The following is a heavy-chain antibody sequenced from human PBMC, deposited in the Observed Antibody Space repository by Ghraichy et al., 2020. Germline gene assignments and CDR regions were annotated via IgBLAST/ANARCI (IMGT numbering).Heavy chain of an antibody. J-gene: IGHJ3*02. CDR1: GFTFTNYA. Sequence: GESLNISCVGSGFTFTNYALTWVRQAPGKGLEWVSSFSGSGNNTYSADSVKGRFTISRDDSKNTLFLHMNSLRAEDTAVYYCAKPTFSLVSGWPDAFDIWGQGTMVTVSS. D-gene: IGHD6-19*01. CDR2: FSGSGNNT. CDR3: AKPTFSLVSGWPDAFDI. V-gene: IGHV3-23*01.